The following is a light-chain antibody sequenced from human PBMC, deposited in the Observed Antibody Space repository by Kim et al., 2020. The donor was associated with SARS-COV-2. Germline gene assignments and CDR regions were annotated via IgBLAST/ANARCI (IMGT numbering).Light chain of an antibody. V-gene: IGKV3-20*01. CDR2: GAS. CDR1: QSISSSS. CDR3: QHYDNLPPVT. Sequence: EIVLTQSPGTLSLSPGERATLSCRASQSISSSSLVWYQQKPGQAPSLLIYGASSRATGIPDRFSGSGSGTDFTLTISRLEPEDFAVYYCQHYDNLPPVTFGGGTKVDI. J-gene: IGKJ4*01.